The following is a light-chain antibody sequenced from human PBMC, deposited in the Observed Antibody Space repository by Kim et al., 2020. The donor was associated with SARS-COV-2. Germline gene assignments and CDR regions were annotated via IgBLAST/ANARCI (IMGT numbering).Light chain of an antibody. CDR3: CSYAGTYIHWV. CDR2: HVS. CDR1: SSDVGTYNY. V-gene: IGLV2-11*01. J-gene: IGLJ3*02. Sequence: SVTISCTGTSSDVGTYNYVSWYQQHPGKAPKLLIYHVSKRPSGVPDRFSGSKSANTASLTISGLQAEDEADYYCCSYAGTYIHWVFGGGTQLTVL.